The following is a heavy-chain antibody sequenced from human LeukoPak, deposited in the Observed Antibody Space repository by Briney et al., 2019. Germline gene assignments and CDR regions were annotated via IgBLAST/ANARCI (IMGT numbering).Heavy chain of an antibody. V-gene: IGHV1-8*03. CDR1: GYTFTSYD. Sequence: ASVKVSCKASGYTFTSYDINWVRQATGQGLEWMGWMNPNSGYTGYAQKFQGRVAITRDTSISTAYMELSSLRSEDTAVYYCARVAGSIDYWGQGTLVTVSS. CDR2: MNPNSGYT. CDR3: ARVAGSIDY. D-gene: IGHD6-19*01. J-gene: IGHJ4*02.